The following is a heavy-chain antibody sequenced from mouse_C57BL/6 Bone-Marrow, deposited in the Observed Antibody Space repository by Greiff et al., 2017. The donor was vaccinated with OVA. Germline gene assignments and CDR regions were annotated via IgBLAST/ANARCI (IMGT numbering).Heavy chain of an antibody. J-gene: IGHJ4*01. Sequence: QVQLQQSGAELARPGASVKLSCKASGYTFTSYGISWVKQRTGQGLEWIGEIYPRSGNTYYNEKFKGKATLTADKSSSAAYMELRSLTSEDSAVYFCARRQLGAMDYWGQGTSVTVSS. CDR1: GYTFTSYG. CDR2: IYPRSGNT. D-gene: IGHD3-3*01. CDR3: ARRQLGAMDY. V-gene: IGHV1-81*01.